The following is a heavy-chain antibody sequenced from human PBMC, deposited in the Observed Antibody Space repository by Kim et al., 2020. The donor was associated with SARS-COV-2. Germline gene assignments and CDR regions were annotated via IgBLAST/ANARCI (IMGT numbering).Heavy chain of an antibody. V-gene: IGHV3-11*01. Sequence: GGSLRLSCAASGFTFSDYYMSWIRQAPGKGLEWVSYISSSGSTIYYADSVKGRFTISRDNAKNSLYLQMNSLRAEDTAVYYCARDCTVTTYSYYYYGMDVWGQGTTVTVSS. CDR1: GFTFSDYY. CDR3: ARDCTVTTYSYYYYGMDV. J-gene: IGHJ6*02. CDR2: ISSSGSTI. D-gene: IGHD4-17*01.